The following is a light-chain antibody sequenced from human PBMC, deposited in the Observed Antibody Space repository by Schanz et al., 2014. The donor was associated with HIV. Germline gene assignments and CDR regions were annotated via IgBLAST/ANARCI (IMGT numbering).Light chain of an antibody. CDR3: LFYPASHMYGV. V-gene: IGLV8-61*01. Sequence: QAVVTQEPSLSVSPGGTVTLTCGLRSGSVSTSSYPTWYRQTPGQSPRPLIYNTDSRSPGVPDRFSGSILGDKAALTITGAQADDECEDYCLFYPASHMYGVFGGGTKLTVL. J-gene: IGLJ3*02. CDR2: NTD. CDR1: SGSVSTSSY.